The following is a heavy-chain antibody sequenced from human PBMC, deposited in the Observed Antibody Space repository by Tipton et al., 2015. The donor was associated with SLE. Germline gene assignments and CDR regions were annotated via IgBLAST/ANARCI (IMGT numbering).Heavy chain of an antibody. CDR1: GGTFSSYA. J-gene: IGHJ4*02. CDR3: AREQYLGGYYFDY. V-gene: IGHV1-69*06. Sequence: QSGAEVKKPGSSVKVSCKASGGTFSSYAISWVRQAPGQGLEWMGRIIPIFGTANYAQKFQGRVTITADKSTSTAYMELRSLRSDDTAVYYCAREQYLGGYYFDYWGQGTLVTVSS. D-gene: IGHD3-16*01. CDR2: IIPIFGTA.